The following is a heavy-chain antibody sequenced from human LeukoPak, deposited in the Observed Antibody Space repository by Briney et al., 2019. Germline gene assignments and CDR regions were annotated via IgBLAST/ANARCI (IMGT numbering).Heavy chain of an antibody. CDR3: ARDYFADMYYFDY. J-gene: IGHJ4*02. CDR2: ISYDGSNK. V-gene: IGHV3-30*01. Sequence: PGGSLRLSCAASGFTLSSYAMHWVRQAPGKGLEWVAVISYDGSNKYYADSVKGRFTISRDNSKNTLYPQMNSLRAEDTAVYYCARDYFADMYYFDYWGQGTLVTVSS. CDR1: GFTLSSYA. D-gene: IGHD2/OR15-2a*01.